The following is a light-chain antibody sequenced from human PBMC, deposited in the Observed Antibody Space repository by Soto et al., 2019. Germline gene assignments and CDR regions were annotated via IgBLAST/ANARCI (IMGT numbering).Light chain of an antibody. V-gene: IGLV2-14*03. J-gene: IGLJ1*01. CDR3: SSFTTGTSYV. Sequence: QSALTQTASVSGSPGQSITISCTGTSSDVGAYDYVSWYQQQPGEVPKLMIFDVSDRPSGVSNRFSGSKSGNTASLTISGLQAEDEADYYCSSFTTGTSYVVGTGTKLTVL. CDR2: DVS. CDR1: SSDVGAYDY.